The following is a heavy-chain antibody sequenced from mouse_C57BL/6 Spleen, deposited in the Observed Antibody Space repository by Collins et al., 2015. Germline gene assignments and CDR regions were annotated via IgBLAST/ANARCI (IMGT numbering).Heavy chain of an antibody. Sequence: EVQLQQSGPELVKPGASVKISCKASGYTFTDYYMNWVKQSHGKSLEWIGVINPYNGGTSYNQKFKGKATLTVDKSSSTAYMELNSLTSEDSAVYYCLEGDFDYWGQGTTLTVSS. V-gene: IGHV1-19*01. CDR3: LEGDFDY. CDR1: GYTFTDYY. J-gene: IGHJ2*01. CDR2: INPYNGGT.